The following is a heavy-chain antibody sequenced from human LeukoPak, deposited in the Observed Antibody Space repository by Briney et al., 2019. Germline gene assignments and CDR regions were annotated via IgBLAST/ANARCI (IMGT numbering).Heavy chain of an antibody. CDR2: IYYSGTT. Sequence: SETLSLTCTVSGGSISRSSYYWGWICQLPGKGLQWIGSIYYSGTTYYNPSLKSRVTMSLDTSKNQFSLKLSSVTAADTAVYYCPITMLRGGFDAFDIWGQGTMVTVSS. D-gene: IGHD3-10*01. CDR1: GGSISRSSYY. J-gene: IGHJ3*02. V-gene: IGHV4-39*01. CDR3: PITMLRGGFDAFDI.